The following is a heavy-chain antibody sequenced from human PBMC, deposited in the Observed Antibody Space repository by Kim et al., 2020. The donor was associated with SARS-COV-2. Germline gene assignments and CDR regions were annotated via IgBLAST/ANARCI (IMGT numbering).Heavy chain of an antibody. V-gene: IGHV4-59*08. Sequence: KSRGTRSVDTSKNQFSLKLSSVTAADTAVYYCARHYYDILTGYYPYYFDYWGQGTLVTVSS. D-gene: IGHD3-9*01. J-gene: IGHJ4*02. CDR3: ARHYYDILTGYYPYYFDY.